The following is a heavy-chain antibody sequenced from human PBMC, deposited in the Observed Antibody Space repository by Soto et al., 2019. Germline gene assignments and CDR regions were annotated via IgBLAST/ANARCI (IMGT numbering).Heavy chain of an antibody. CDR2: INHSGST. J-gene: IGHJ4*02. V-gene: IGHV4-34*01. Sequence: PSETLSLTCAFYGGSFSGYYWSWIRQPPGKGLEWIGEINHSGSTNYNPSLKSRVTISVDTSKNQFSLKLSSVTAADTAVYYCARYSVDTAMVSHYFDYWGQGTLVTVSS. D-gene: IGHD5-18*01. CDR3: ARYSVDTAMVSHYFDY. CDR1: GGSFSGYY.